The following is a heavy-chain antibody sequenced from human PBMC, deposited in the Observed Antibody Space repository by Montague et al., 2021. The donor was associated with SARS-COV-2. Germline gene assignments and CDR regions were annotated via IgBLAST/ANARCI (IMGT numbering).Heavy chain of an antibody. J-gene: IGHJ4*02. D-gene: IGHD3-22*01. CDR3: ARVHYYDSSGYSPFDY. V-gene: IGHV3-11*05. CDR2: ISSSSSYT. CDR1: GFTFSDYY. Sequence: SLRLSCAASGFTFSDYYMSWIRQAPGKGLEWVSYISSSSSYTNYADSVKGRFTISRDNAKNSLYLQMSSLRAEDTAVYYCARVHYYDSSGYSPFDYWGQGTLVTVSS.